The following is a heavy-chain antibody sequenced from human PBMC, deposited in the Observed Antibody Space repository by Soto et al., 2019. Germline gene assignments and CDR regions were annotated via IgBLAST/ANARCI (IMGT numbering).Heavy chain of an antibody. D-gene: IGHD2-21*01. Sequence: ASVQVSCKASGYTFTSYDINWVRQATGQGLEWMGWMNPNSGNTGYAQKFQGRVTMTRNTSISTAYMELSSLRSEDTAVYYCARGSRGLDWFDPWGQGTLVTVSS. CDR1: GYTFTSYD. CDR2: MNPNSGNT. V-gene: IGHV1-8*01. CDR3: ARGSRGLDWFDP. J-gene: IGHJ5*02.